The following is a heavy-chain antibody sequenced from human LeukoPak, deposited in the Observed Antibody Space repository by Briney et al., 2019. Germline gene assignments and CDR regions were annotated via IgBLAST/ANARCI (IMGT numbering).Heavy chain of an antibody. CDR3: ARAWGSYPPNAFDI. CDR1: GGALTSGVYY. CDR2: IFYSGTT. Sequence: SETLSLTCSVSGGALTSGVYYWSWIRQHPGKGLEWIGYIFYSGTTYYNPSLKSRVTISVDTSENQFSLRLSSVTAADTAVYFCARAWGSYPPNAFDIWGQGTMVTVSS. D-gene: IGHD3-16*02. J-gene: IGHJ3*02. V-gene: IGHV4-31*03.